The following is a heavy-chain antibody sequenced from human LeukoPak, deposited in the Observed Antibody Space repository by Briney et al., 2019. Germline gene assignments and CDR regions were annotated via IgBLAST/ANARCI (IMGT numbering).Heavy chain of an antibody. V-gene: IGHV2-5*02. J-gene: IGHJ4*02. CDR2: IYWDDAK. Sequence: SGPTLVNPTQTLTLTCTFSGFSLSTSGVGVGWIRQPPGKALEWLALIYWDDAKRYSPSLKSRLTITKDTSKNQVVLTMTNMDPVDTATYYCAHLVLSTYSSASTYYFDYWGQGTLVTVSS. CDR1: GFSLSTSGVG. D-gene: IGHD6-19*01. CDR3: AHLVLSTYSSASTYYFDY.